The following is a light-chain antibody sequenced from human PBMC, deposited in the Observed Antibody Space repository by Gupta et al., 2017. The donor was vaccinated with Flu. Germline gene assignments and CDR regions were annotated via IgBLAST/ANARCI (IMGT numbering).Light chain of an antibody. CDR3: AAWDDSLSGWV. CDR1: SSNIGSNY. Sequence: QSVLTQPPSASGTPGQRVTFSCSGSSSNIGSNYVYWYQQLPGTAPKLLIYRNNRRPAGVPDRFSGSKSGTSASLAISGLRSEDEADYYCAAWDDSLSGWVFGGGTKLTVL. V-gene: IGLV1-47*01. J-gene: IGLJ3*02. CDR2: RNN.